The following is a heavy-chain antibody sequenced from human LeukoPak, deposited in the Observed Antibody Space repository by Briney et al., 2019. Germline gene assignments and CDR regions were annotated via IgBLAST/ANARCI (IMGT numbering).Heavy chain of an antibody. Sequence: PSETLSLTCTVSGGSISSGGYYWSWIRQHPGKGLEWVSVIYSGGDTYYADSVKGRFTISRDNSKNTLYLQMNSLRAEDTAVYYCARALNINVGDPNWGQGTLVTVSS. CDR3: ARALNINVGDPN. V-gene: IGHV3-53*01. J-gene: IGHJ4*02. CDR1: GGSISSGGYY. D-gene: IGHD3-16*01. CDR2: IYSGGDT.